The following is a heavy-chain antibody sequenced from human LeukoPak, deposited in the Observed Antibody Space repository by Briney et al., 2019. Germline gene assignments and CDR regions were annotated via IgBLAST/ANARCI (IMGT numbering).Heavy chain of an antibody. D-gene: IGHD4-23*01. Sequence: SGGSLRLSCAASGFTFSNYAMHWVRQAPGKGLEWVSAISETGSSTYYADSVKGRFTISRDNSKNTLYLQMNSLRAEDTAVYYCAKEDTVVTPSFDYWGQGTLVTVSS. V-gene: IGHV3-23*01. CDR3: AKEDTVVTPSFDY. CDR2: ISETGSST. J-gene: IGHJ4*02. CDR1: GFTFSNYA.